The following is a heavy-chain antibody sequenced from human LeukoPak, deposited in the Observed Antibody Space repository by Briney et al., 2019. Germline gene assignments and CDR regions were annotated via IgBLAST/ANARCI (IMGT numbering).Heavy chain of an antibody. CDR2: IYYSGST. Sequence: PSETLSLTCTVSGGSISSYYWSWIRQPPGKGLEWIGYIYYSGSTNYTPSLRSRVTISVDPSKNQFSFMLRLVTAADPAGYSCGGVGSYYDILTGLLLGLGWFDPWGQGTLVTVSS. J-gene: IGHJ5*02. CDR3: GGVGSYYDILTGLLLGLGWFDP. V-gene: IGHV4-59*01. CDR1: GGSISSYY. D-gene: IGHD3-9*01.